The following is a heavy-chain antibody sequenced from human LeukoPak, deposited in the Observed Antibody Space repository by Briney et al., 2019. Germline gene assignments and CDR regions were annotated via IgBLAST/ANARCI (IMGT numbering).Heavy chain of an antibody. CDR2: IDPSDSYT. V-gene: IGHV5-10-1*01. CDR3: ARLKLVRGSYYYGMDV. J-gene: IGHJ6*04. Sequence: GESLKISCKGSGYSFTSYWISWVRPMPGKGLEWMGRIDPSDSYTNYSPSFQGHVTISADNSISTAYLQWSSLKASDTAMYYCARLKLVRGSYYYGMDVWGKGTTVTVSS. CDR1: GYSFTSYW. D-gene: IGHD3-10*01.